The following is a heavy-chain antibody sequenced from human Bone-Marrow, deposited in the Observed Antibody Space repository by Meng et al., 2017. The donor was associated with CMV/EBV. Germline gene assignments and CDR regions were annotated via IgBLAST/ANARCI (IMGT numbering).Heavy chain of an antibody. V-gene: IGHV1-18*01. J-gene: IGHJ6*02. CDR2: ISAYNGNT. CDR3: ARGPAGIWSADYYYYYGMDV. D-gene: IGHD3-10*01. Sequence: ASVKVSCKASGYTFTSYGISWVRQAPGQGLEWMGWISAYNGNTNYAQKFQGRVTMTTDTSTSTAYMELRSLRSDDTAVYYCARGPAGIWSADYYYYYGMDVWGQGTTVTVSS. CDR1: GYTFTSYG.